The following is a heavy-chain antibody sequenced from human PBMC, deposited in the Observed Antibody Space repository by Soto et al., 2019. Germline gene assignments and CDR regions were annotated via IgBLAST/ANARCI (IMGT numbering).Heavy chain of an antibody. CDR2: ISSGSTTI. Sequence: QAGGSLRLSCAASGFSFSTSTMNWVRQAPGKGLEWVSYISSGSTTIYYADSVKGRFTISRDNGKNSLYLQMNSLRDEDTAAYYCARVRRNDASDYYGMDVWGQGTTVTVSS. CDR3: ARVRRNDASDYYGMDV. V-gene: IGHV3-48*02. J-gene: IGHJ6*02. CDR1: GFSFSTST. D-gene: IGHD1-1*01.